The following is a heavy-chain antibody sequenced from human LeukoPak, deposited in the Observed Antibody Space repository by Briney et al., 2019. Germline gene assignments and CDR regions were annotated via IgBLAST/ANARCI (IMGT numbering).Heavy chain of an antibody. CDR3: ARDRVCSSTSCYLAEFDY. Sequence: GASVKVSCKASGYTFTGYYMHWVRQAPGQGLEWLGWINPNSGGTNYAQKFQGRVTMTRDTFISTAYMELSRLRSNDTAVYCCARDRVCSSTSCYLAEFDYWGQGTLVTLSS. CDR1: GYTFTGYY. CDR2: INPNSGGT. J-gene: IGHJ4*02. D-gene: IGHD2-2*01. V-gene: IGHV1-2*02.